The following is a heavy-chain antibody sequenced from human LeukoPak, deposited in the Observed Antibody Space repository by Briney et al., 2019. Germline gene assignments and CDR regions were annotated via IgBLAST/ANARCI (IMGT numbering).Heavy chain of an antibody. CDR2: MNPNSGNT. V-gene: IGHV1-8*03. CDR3: ARAGSSTSSAFDY. CDR1: GYTFTSYA. Sequence: ASVKVSCKASGYTFTSYAMNWVRQAPGQGLEWMGWMNPNSGNTGYAQKFQGRVTITRNTSISTAYMELSSLRSEDTAVYYCARAGSSTSSAFDYWGQGTLVTVSS. D-gene: IGHD2-2*01. J-gene: IGHJ4*02.